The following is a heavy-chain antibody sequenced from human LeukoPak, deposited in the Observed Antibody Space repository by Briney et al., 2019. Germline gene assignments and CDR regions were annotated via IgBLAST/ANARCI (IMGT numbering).Heavy chain of an antibody. V-gene: IGHV3-30*18. CDR1: GFTFNTYD. CDR3: AKDRAMATVTTGYYDYYGMDV. D-gene: IGHD4-17*01. J-gene: IGHJ6*02. Sequence: PGGFLRLSCVASGFTFNTYDMHWVRQAPGKGLEWVAVISYDGSNEYYVDSVKGRLTISRDNSKNTLYLQMNSLRAEDTAVYYCAKDRAMATVTTGYYDYYGMDVWGQGTTVTVSS. CDR2: ISYDGSNE.